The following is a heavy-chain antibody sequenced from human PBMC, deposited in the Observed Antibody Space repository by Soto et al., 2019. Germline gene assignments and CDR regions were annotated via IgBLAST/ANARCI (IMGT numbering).Heavy chain of an antibody. CDR3: TRHSELAQDIDY. V-gene: IGHV5-51*01. CDR1: GYSFTSFW. CDR2: IYPGDSET. J-gene: IGHJ4*02. Sequence: GESVKISCXTSGYSFTSFWIGWVRQMPGKGLEWMGNIYPGDSETRYSPSFQGHVTISADKSISTAYLQWSSLKASDTAMYYCTRHSELAQDIDYWGQGTLVTVSS. D-gene: IGHD1-26*01.